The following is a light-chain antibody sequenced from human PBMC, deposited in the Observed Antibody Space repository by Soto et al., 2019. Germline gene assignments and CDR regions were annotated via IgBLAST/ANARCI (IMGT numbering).Light chain of an antibody. Sequence: EIVMTQSPATLSVSPGETATLSCRASQSLTSYLAWYQQKPGQAPRLLIYDASIRATGIPARFSGGGSGTEFTLTIASLQSADFAVYYCHQYNKWPPFTFGPGTKVDIK. CDR2: DAS. CDR1: QSLTSY. V-gene: IGKV3-15*01. J-gene: IGKJ3*01. CDR3: HQYNKWPPFT.